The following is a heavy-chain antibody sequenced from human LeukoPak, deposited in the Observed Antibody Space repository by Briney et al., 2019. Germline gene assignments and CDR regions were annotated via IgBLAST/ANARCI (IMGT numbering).Heavy chain of an antibody. V-gene: IGHV3-43*02. J-gene: IGHJ5*02. Sequence: PGGSLRLSCAASGFTFDEYAMHWVRQAPGRGLEWVSLISGDGGGTYSANSVKGRFTISRDNRKNSLYLQMNSLRTEDTALYYCAKDSGYDYGESWGQGTLVTVSS. CDR2: ISGDGGGT. D-gene: IGHD5-12*01. CDR1: GFTFDEYA. CDR3: AKDSGYDYGES.